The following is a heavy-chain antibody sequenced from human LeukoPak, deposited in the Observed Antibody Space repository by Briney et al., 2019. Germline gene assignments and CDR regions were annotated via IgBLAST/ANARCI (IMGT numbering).Heavy chain of an antibody. V-gene: IGHV3-23*01. Sequence: GGSLRLSCAASGLTFRTYAMSWVRQAPGKGLEWVSSISGSGGYTFYADSVKGRFTISRDNSKNTVYLQMNSLRAEDTAVYYCARRAGAYSHPYDYWGQGTLVTVSS. CDR3: ARRAGAYSHPYDY. D-gene: IGHD4/OR15-4a*01. CDR2: ISGSGGYT. CDR1: GLTFRTYA. J-gene: IGHJ4*02.